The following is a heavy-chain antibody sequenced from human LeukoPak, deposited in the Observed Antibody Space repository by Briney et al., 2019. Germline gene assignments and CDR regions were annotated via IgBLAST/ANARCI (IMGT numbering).Heavy chain of an antibody. CDR2: TYYRSKWYN. CDR1: GDSLSSKNGA. V-gene: IGHV6-1*01. D-gene: IGHD6-19*01. Sequence: SQTLSLTCVVSGDSLSSKNGAWNWIRQSPSRGLEWLGRTYYRSKWYNDYAESMEGRITISQDTSKNQYSLHLNSVTPDDTAVYYCARDFGTTGWHTFDYWGQGTLVTVSS. CDR3: ARDFGTTGWHTFDY. J-gene: IGHJ4*02.